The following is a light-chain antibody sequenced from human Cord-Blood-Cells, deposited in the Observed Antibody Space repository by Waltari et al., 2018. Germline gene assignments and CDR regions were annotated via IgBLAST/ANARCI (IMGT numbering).Light chain of an antibody. V-gene: IGLV3-19*01. Sequence: SSELPQDPAVSVALGQTVRITCQGDSLRRYYARWYQQKPGQAPVLVIYGKNNRPSGIPDRFSGSSSGNTASLTITGAQAEDEADYYCNSRDSSGNHLVFGGGTKLTVL. CDR1: SLRRYY. J-gene: IGLJ2*01. CDR2: GKN. CDR3: NSRDSSGNHLV.